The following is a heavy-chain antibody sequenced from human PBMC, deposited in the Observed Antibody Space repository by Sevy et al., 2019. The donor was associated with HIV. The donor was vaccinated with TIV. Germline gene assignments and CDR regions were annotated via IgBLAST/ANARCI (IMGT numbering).Heavy chain of an antibody. D-gene: IGHD2-2*01. CDR3: ARVVVVPDYYGMDV. Sequence: GGSLRLSCAASGFTFGSYSMNWVRQAPGKGLEWVSYISSSSSTIYYAASVKGRFTISRDNAKNSLYLQMNSLRAEDTAFYYCARVVVVPDYYGMDVWGQGTTVTVSS. CDR2: ISSSSSTI. CDR1: GFTFGSYS. V-gene: IGHV3-48*01. J-gene: IGHJ6*02.